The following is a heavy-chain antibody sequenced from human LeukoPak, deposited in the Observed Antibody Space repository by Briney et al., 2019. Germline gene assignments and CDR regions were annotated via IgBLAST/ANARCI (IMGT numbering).Heavy chain of an antibody. J-gene: IGHJ4*02. CDR2: INTDRSST. D-gene: IGHD6-19*01. V-gene: IGHV3-74*01. CDR3: ARDNAVTLDY. Sequence: GESLRLSCAASGFTFSSYWMHWVRQAPGKGLVWVSRINTDRSSTSYADSVKGRFTISRDNAKNTLYLQMNSVRAEDTAVYYCARDNAVTLDYWGQGTLVTVSS. CDR1: GFTFSSYW.